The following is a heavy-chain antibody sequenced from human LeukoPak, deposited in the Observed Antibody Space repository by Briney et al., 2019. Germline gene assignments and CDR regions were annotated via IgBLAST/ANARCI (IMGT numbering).Heavy chain of an antibody. CDR2: ITSSSDYI. CDR3: SRVTAMDNSRDFYY. D-gene: IGHD6-13*01. V-gene: IGHV3-21*01. J-gene: IGHJ4*02. CDR1: GFTFSSYG. Sequence: GGSLRLSCAASGFTFSSYGMHWVRQAPGKGLEWVSSITSSSDYIYYADSLKGRFTISRDNAKNSLYLHMSSLRAEDTAVYYCSRVTAMDNSRDFYYWGQGTLVTVSS.